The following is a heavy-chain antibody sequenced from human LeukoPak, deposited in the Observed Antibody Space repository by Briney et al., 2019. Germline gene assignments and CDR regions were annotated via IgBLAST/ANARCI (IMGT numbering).Heavy chain of an antibody. CDR2: ISSSDSTI. D-gene: IGHD3-10*02. V-gene: IGHV3-48*03. CDR1: GFTFSSYE. J-gene: IGHJ4*02. Sequence: GGSLRRSCAASGFTFSSYEMNWVRQAPGKGLEWVSYISSSDSTIYYADSVKGRLTISRDNAKTSLYLQMNSLRAEDTAVYYCAELGITMIGGVWGQGTLVTVSS. CDR3: AELGITMIGGV.